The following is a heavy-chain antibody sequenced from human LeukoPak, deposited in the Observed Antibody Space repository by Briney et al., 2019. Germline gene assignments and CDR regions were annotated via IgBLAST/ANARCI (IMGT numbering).Heavy chain of an antibody. CDR3: ARVLSGSWDWFDP. J-gene: IGHJ5*02. V-gene: IGHV3-74*01. D-gene: IGHD3-22*01. CDR1: GFTFSSYW. CDR2: INPDGSTT. Sequence: GGSLRLSCAASGFTFSSYWMHWVRQAPGKGLVRVSRINPDGSTTTYADSVKGRFTISRDNAKNTVYLQMNSLRAEDTAVYYCARVLSGSWDWFDPWGQGTLVTVSS.